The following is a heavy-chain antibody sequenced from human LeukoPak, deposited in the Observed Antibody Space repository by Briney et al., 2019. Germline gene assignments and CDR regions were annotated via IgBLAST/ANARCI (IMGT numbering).Heavy chain of an antibody. D-gene: IGHD3-10*01. Sequence: SQTLSLTCAISGDSLSSNSAAWNWITQSPSRGLEWLGRTYYRSKWHNEFAGSGERRITNIPDTSKNQVSLKLSSVTAADTAVYYCARDYGSGRRYYYMDVWGKGTTVTVSS. CDR3: ARDYGSGRRYYYMDV. CDR1: GDSLSSNSAA. CDR2: TYYRSKWHN. J-gene: IGHJ6*03. V-gene: IGHV6-1*01.